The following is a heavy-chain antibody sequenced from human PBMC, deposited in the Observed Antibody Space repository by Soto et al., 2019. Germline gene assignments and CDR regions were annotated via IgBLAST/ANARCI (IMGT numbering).Heavy chain of an antibody. D-gene: IGHD1-26*01. CDR1: GGSFSGYY. CDR3: ARGGGLNQNWFDP. CDR2: INHSGST. V-gene: IGHV4-34*01. Sequence: QVQLQQWGAGLLKPSETLSLTCAVYGGSFSGYYWSWIRQPPGKGLEWIGEINHSGSTNYNPSLKSRVTISVDTSKNQFSLKLSSVTAADTAVYYCARGGGLNQNWFDPWGQGTLVTVSS. J-gene: IGHJ5*02.